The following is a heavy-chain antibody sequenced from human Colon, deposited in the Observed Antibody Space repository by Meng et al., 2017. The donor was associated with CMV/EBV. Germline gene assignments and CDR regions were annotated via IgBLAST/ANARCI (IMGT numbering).Heavy chain of an antibody. V-gene: IGHV3-23*01. J-gene: IGHJ4*02. CDR1: GFTFNNYA. D-gene: IGHD6-13*01. CDR2: ISAGGEST. CDR3: ARPARGSTNYY. Sequence: GGSLRLSCAASGFTFNNYAMNWVRLAPGKGLEWVGGISAGGESTYYVDSVKGRFTISRDNAKNSVSLQMNGLRAEDTAVYYCARPARGSTNYYWGQGTLVTVSS.